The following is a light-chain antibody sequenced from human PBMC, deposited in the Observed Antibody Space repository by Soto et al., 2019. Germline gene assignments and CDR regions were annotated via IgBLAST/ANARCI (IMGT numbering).Light chain of an antibody. CDR1: SSDVGAYTY. CDR2: EVS. J-gene: IGLJ1*01. Sequence: QSVLTQPASVSGSPGQSITISCTGTSSDVGAYTYVSWFQQHPGKAPTLIISEVSNRPSGVSNRFSGSKSGNAASLTISGLQAEDEADYFCFSFTTDWTHVFGTGTKVTVL. CDR3: FSFTTDWTHV. V-gene: IGLV2-14*01.